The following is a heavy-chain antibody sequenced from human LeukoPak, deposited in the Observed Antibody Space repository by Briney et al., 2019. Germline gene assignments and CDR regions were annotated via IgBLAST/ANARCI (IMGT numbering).Heavy chain of an antibody. V-gene: IGHV4-61*05. D-gene: IGHD6-19*01. CDR1: GGSIRSSYYY. CDR2: IYYSGST. CDR3: ARGGGYSSGRPYYFDY. J-gene: IGHJ4*02. Sequence: KPSETLSLTCTVSGGSIRSSYYYWGWIRQPPGKGLEWIGYIYYSGSTNYNPSLKSRVTISVDTSKNQFSLKLSSVTAADTAVYYCARGGGYSSGRPYYFDYWGQGTLVTVSS.